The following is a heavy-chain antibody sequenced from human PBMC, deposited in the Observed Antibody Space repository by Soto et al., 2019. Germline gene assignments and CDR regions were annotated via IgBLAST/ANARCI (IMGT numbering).Heavy chain of an antibody. Sequence: SVKVSCKASGDIFSTYAISCVRQAPGQGLEWMGGVIPIFTTPNCAQNFQARLAITADESTSTAYMELSSLRSEDTAVYYCARGGHYGSGTYFQNLIFWGQGTQVTVSS. V-gene: IGHV1-69*13. CDR3: ARGGHYGSGTYFQNLIF. J-gene: IGHJ4*02. D-gene: IGHD3-10*01. CDR2: VIPIFTTP. CDR1: GDIFSTYA.